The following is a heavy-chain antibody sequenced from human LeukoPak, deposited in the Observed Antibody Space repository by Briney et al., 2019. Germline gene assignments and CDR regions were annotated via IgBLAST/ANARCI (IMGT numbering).Heavy chain of an antibody. CDR1: GFTSSTYW. CDR2: IKQDGSEK. V-gene: IGHV3-7*04. CDR3: ARSRGLDY. D-gene: IGHD3-16*01. J-gene: IGHJ4*02. Sequence: PGGPLRLSCAASGFTSSTYWMTWVRQAPGKGLEWVANIKQDGSEKYYVDSVKGRFTISRDNAKNSLYLQMNSLRDEDTAVYYCARSRGLDYWGQGTLVTVSS.